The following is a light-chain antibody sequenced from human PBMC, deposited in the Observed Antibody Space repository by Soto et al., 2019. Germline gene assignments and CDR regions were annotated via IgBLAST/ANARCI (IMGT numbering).Light chain of an antibody. CDR3: QQYGSSPPIT. V-gene: IGKV3-20*01. CDR1: QSVSSSY. CDR2: GAS. Sequence: EIVLTQSPGTLSLSPGERATLSCRASQSVSSSYLAWYQQKHGQAPRLLIYGASSRATGIPDRFSGSGSGTDFTLTISRLEPEDFAVYYGQQYGSSPPITFGQGKRLEI. J-gene: IGKJ5*01.